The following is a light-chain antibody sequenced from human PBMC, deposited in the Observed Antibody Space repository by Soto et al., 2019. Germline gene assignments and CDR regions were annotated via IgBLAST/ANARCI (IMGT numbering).Light chain of an antibody. J-gene: IGKJ4*01. CDR3: QQYDNLPPLT. Sequence: DIQMTQSPSSLSASVGDRVTITCQASQDISNYLNWYQQKPGKAPKLLIYDASNLETGVPSRFSGSGSGTDFTFTIRCLQPDDIATYYCQQYDNLPPLTFGGGTKVELK. CDR1: QDISNY. CDR2: DAS. V-gene: IGKV1-33*01.